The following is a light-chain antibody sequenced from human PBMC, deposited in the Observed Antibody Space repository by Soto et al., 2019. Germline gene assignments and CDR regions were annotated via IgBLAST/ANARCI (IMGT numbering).Light chain of an antibody. J-gene: IGKJ4*01. Sequence: TQLTQSPSSLSASVGDRVTITRRASQGISSYLAWYQQKPGKAPKLLIYAASTLQSGVPSRFSGSGSGTEFTLTISSLQPDDFATYYCQQSYSTPLTFGGGTKVDIK. CDR1: QGISSY. CDR3: QQSYSTPLT. CDR2: AAS. V-gene: IGKV1-9*01.